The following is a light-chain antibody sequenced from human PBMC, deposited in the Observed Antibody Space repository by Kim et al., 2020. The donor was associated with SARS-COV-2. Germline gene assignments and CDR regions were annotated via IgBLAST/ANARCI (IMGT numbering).Light chain of an antibody. CDR1: ENIGTW. CDR2: LAS. Sequence: GDRVTITSLASENIGTWLAWYQQKPGRAPRLLIYLASTLENGVPSRFSGTGSGTEFSLSITSLQPDDFATYYCQHYSRFPYTFGQGTKLEI. CDR3: QHYSRFPYT. J-gene: IGKJ2*01. V-gene: IGKV1-5*03.